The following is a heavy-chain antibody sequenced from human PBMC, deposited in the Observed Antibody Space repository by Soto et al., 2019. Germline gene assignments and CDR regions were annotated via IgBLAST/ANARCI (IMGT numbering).Heavy chain of an antibody. J-gene: IGHJ4*02. D-gene: IGHD6-6*01. V-gene: IGHV4-30-2*01. CDR3: AREVGVAARPGSLQLDN. CDR2: IYHSGST. Sequence: PSETLSLTCAVSGGSISSGGYSWSWIRQPPGKGLEWIGYIYHSGSTYYNPSLKSRVTISVDRSKNQFSLKLSSVTAEDTAVYYCAREVGVAARPGSLQLDNWGQGALVTVSS. CDR1: GGSISSGGYS.